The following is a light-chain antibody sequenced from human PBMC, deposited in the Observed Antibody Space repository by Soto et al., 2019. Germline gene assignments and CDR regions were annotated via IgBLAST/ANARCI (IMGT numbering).Light chain of an antibody. CDR3: QQYNSYLWT. CDR1: QTISSW. V-gene: IGKV1-5*03. CDR2: KAS. J-gene: IGKJ1*01. Sequence: DIQMTQSPSTLSASVGDRVIIICRASQTISSWLAWYQQKPGKAPKLLIYKASSSESGVPSRFSGSGSGTEFTLTISSLQPDDFATYYCQQYNSYLWTFGQGTKVEIK.